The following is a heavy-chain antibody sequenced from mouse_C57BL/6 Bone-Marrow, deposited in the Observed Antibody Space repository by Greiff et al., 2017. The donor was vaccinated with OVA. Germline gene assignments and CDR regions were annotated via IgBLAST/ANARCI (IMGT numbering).Heavy chain of an antibody. CDR3: ARELRFYYFDY. Sequence: EVKLMESGPGMVKPSQSLSLTCTVTGYSITSGYDWHWIRHFPGNKLEWMGYISYSGSTNYNPSLKSRISITHDTSKNHFFLKLTSVTTEDTATYYCARELRFYYFDYWGQGTTLTVSS. D-gene: IGHD1-1*01. J-gene: IGHJ2*01. CDR1: GYSITSGYD. V-gene: IGHV3-1*01. CDR2: ISYSGST.